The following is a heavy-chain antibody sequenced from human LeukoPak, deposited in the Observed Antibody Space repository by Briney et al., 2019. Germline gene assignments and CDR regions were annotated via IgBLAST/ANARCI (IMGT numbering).Heavy chain of an antibody. D-gene: IGHD5-12*01. J-gene: IGHJ4*02. V-gene: IGHV4-34*01. CDR1: GGSFSGYY. CDR2: INHSGST. Sequence: PSETLSLTRAVYGGSFSGYYWSWIRQPPGKGLEWIGEINHSGSTNYNPSLKSRVTISVDTSKNQFSLKLSSVTAADTAVYYCARVAEMATITSYFDYWGQGTLVTVSS. CDR3: ARVAEMATITSYFDY.